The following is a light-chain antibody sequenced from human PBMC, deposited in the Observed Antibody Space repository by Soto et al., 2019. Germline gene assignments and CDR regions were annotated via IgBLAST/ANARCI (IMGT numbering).Light chain of an antibody. CDR1: SSDVGGYNY. CDR2: EDS. J-gene: IGLJ1*01. CDR3: SSYTTSSTYV. V-gene: IGLV2-14*01. Sequence: QSVLTQPASVSGSPGQSITISCTGTSSDVGGYNYVSWYQQHPGKAPKLIIYEDSNRPSGVSNRFSGSKSGNTASLIISGPQAEDEADYYCSSYTTSSTYVFGSGPKLTVL.